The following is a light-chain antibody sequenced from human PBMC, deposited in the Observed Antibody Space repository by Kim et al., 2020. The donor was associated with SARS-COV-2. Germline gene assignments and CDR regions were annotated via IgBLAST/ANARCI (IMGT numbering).Light chain of an antibody. CDR1: QSVGIY. CDR3: QQSDKSPLT. Sequence: DIQMTQSPSSLSASVGDRVTITCRASQSVGIYLAWYQQKPGNGPKLLIYAASSLKSGVPSRISGSGSGTDFTLTIRSLQPDDFATYYCQQSDKSPLTFGRGTRVEIK. CDR2: AAS. V-gene: IGKV1-39*01. J-gene: IGKJ4*01.